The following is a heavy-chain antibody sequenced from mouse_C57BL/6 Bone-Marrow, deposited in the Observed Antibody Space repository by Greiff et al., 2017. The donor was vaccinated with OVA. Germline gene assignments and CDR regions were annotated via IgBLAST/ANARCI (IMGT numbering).Heavy chain of an antibody. J-gene: IGHJ3*01. CDR2: IRSKSNNYAT. V-gene: IGHV10-1*01. CDR3: VRQGDYYYGSSSSFAY. Sequence: CGGLVQPKGSLKLSCAASGFSFNTYAMNWVRQAPGKGLEWVARIRSKSNNYATYYADSVKDRFTISRDDSESMLYLQMNNLKTEDTAMYYCVRQGDYYYGSSSSFAYWGQGTLVTVSA. D-gene: IGHD1-1*01. CDR1: GFSFNTYA.